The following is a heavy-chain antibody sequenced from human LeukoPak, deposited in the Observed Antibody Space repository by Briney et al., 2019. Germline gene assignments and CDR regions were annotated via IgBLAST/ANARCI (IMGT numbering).Heavy chain of an antibody. CDR3: ARDPPDSSGYHYWYFDL. J-gene: IGHJ2*01. D-gene: IGHD3-22*01. CDR1: GFTVTSNY. CDR2: IYSGGST. V-gene: IGHV3-53*01. Sequence: PGGSLRPSCAASGFTVTSNYMSWVRQAQGKGLEWVSVIYSGGSTYYADSVKGRFTISRDNSKNTLYLQMNSLRAEDTAVYYCARDPPDSSGYHYWYFDLWGRGTLVTVSS.